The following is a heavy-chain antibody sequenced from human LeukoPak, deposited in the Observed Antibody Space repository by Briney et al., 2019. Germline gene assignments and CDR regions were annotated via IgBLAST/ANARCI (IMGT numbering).Heavy chain of an antibody. D-gene: IGHD1-26*01. V-gene: IGHV4-34*01. CDR3: ARMGATVRYDDY. J-gene: IGHJ4*02. Sequence: SETLSLTCAVYGGSFSGYYWSWIRQPPGKGLEWIGETNHSGSTNYNPSLKSRVTISVDTSKNQFSLKLSSVTAADTAVYYCARMGATVRYDDYWGQGTLVTVSS. CDR1: GGSFSGYY. CDR2: TNHSGST.